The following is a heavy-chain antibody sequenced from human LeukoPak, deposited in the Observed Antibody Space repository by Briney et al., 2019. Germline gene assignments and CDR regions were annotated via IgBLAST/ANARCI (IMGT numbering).Heavy chain of an antibody. V-gene: IGHV3-23*01. CDR2: ISGSGGST. CDR1: GFTFSSYA. J-gene: IGHJ4*02. Sequence: TGGSLRLSCAASGFTFSSYAMSWVRQAPGKGLEWVSAISGSGGSTYYADSVKGRFTISRDNSKNALYLQMNSLRAEDTAVYYCAPHPGRYYDSSGYYYFGYWGQGTLVTVSS. D-gene: IGHD3-22*01. CDR3: APHPGRYYDSSGYYYFGY.